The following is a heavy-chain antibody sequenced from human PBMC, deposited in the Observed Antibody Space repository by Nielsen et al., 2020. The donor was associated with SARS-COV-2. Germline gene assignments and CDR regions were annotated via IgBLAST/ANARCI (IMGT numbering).Heavy chain of an antibody. D-gene: IGHD3-3*01. CDR3: ARDTYYNPITIFGVVKPTIDY. Sequence: GESLKISCAGSGFTFSNYAMNWVRQAPGKGLEWVSYISSSSSTIYYADSVKGRFTISRDNAKNSLYLQMNSLRAEDTAVYYCARDTYYNPITIFGVVKPTIDYWGQGTLVTVSS. V-gene: IGHV3-48*04. J-gene: IGHJ4*02. CDR1: GFTFSNYA. CDR2: ISSSSSTI.